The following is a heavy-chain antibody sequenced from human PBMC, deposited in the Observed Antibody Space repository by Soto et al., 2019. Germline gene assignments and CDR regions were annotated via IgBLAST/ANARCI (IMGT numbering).Heavy chain of an antibody. CDR3: ARDLAYIREY. CDR2: ISTAHADI. D-gene: IGHD3-10*01. J-gene: IGHJ4*02. V-gene: IGHV1-18*01. Sequence: GASVKVSCKTSGYTFTDYGISWVRQAPGQGLEWMGWISTAHADIGYAQKFQGRVTMTKDTSTSTSFMELRSLRSDDTAIYYCARDLAYIREYWGQGTLVTVSS. CDR1: GYTFTDYG.